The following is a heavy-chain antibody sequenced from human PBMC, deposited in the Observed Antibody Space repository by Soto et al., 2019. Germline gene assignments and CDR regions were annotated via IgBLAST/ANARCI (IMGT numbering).Heavy chain of an antibody. CDR3: ARVLGYYDSSGYLYYFAY. CDR1: GYTFTGYY. J-gene: IGHJ4*02. CDR2: INPNSGGT. V-gene: IGHV1-2*02. D-gene: IGHD3-22*01. Sequence: GASVKVSCKASGYTFTGYYMHWVRQAPGQGLEWMGWINPNSGGTNYAQKFQGRVTMTRDTSISTAYMELSRLRSDDTAVYYCARVLGYYDSSGYLYYFAYWGQGTLVTVSS.